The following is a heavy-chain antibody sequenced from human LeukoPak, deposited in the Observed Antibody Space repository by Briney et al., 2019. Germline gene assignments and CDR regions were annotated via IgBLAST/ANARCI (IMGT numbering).Heavy chain of an antibody. CDR3: ARAAVVVAATSYYYYMDV. CDR2: ISSSSSYI. CDR1: GFTFSSYS. Sequence: PGGSLRLSCAASGFTFSSYSMNWVRQAPGKGLEWVSSISSSSSYIYYADSVKGRFTISRDNAKNSLYLQVNSLRAEDTAVYYCARAAVVVAATSYYYYMDVWGKGTTVTVSS. V-gene: IGHV3-21*01. J-gene: IGHJ6*03. D-gene: IGHD2-15*01.